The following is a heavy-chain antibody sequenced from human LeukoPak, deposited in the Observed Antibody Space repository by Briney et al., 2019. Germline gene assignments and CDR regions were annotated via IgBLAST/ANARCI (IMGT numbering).Heavy chain of an antibody. CDR1: GFTFTNAW. CDR2: IKRETDGGAT. V-gene: IGHV3-15*01. J-gene: IGHJ3*01. Sequence: GGSLRLSCAASGFTFTNAWMTWVRQAPGEGLEWVGHIKRETDGGATDYAAPVKGGLTISRDDSKNTLFLQMDSLKTEDTAVYYCTTEGYTYGYHAFDVWGQGTMVTVSS. D-gene: IGHD5-18*01. CDR3: TTEGYTYGYHAFDV.